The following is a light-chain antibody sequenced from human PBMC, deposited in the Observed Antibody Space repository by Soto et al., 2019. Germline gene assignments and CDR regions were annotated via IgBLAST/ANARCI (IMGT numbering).Light chain of an antibody. J-gene: IGKJ5*01. CDR1: QGISSY. CDR2: AAS. CDR3: QQYYSYPIT. V-gene: IGKV1-8*01. Sequence: AIRMTQSPSSLSASTGDRVTITCRASQGISSYLAWYQQKPGKAPKLLIYAASTLQSGVPSRFSGSGSGTDFTLTISCLQSEHFAAYYCQQYYSYPITFGQGTRLEI.